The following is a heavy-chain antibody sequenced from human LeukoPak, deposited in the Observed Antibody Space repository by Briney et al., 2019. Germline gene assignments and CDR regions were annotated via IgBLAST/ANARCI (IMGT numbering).Heavy chain of an antibody. CDR1: GFTFSSYW. J-gene: IGHJ4*02. V-gene: IGHV3-74*01. CDR3: ARDPDYGGDTLFDY. CDR2: INSDGSST. D-gene: IGHD4-23*01. Sequence: GGSLRLSRAASGFTFSSYWMHWVRQAPGKGLVWVSRINSDGSSTSYADSVKGRFTISRDNAKNTLYLQMNSLRAEDTAVYYCARDPDYGGDTLFDYWGQGTLVTVSS.